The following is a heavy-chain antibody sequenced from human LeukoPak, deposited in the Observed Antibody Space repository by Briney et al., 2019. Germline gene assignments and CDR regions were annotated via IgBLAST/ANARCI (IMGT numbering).Heavy chain of an antibody. Sequence: GGSLRLSCAASGFTFSTYAMGWVRQAPGKGLEWVSVIYTGDSTYYADSVKGRFTISRDNSKNTVYLQMKSLRAKDTAVYFCARGEGSSWSHDYWGRGTLVTVSS. V-gene: IGHV3-53*01. J-gene: IGHJ4*02. CDR1: GFTFSTYA. CDR3: ARGEGSSWSHDY. CDR2: IYTGDST. D-gene: IGHD6-13*01.